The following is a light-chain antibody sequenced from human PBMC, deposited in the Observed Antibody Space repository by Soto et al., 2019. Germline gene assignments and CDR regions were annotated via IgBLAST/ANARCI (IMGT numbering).Light chain of an antibody. CDR3: SSYAGSNTVV. J-gene: IGLJ3*02. Sequence: QSALTQPPSASGSPGQSVTISCTGTSSDVGGYNYVSWYQHHPGKAPKFLIYEVNKRPSGVPDRFSGSKSGNTASLTVSGLQAGDEAEYYCSSYAGSNTVVFGGGTKLTVL. CDR2: EVN. V-gene: IGLV2-8*01. CDR1: SSDVGGYNY.